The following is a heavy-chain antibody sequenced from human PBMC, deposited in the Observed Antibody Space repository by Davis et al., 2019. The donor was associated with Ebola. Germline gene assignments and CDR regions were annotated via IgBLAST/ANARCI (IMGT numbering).Heavy chain of an antibody. CDR3: ARRVGSRSGFDS. CDR2: MNPNSGNT. Sequence: AASVKVSCKASGYTFTNYDINWVRQATGQGLEWMGWMNPNSGNTDCTQEFQGRVTMTRNISIGTAYMELSSLRSEDTAVYYCARRVGSRSGFDSWGQGSLVTVSS. CDR1: GYTFTNYD. V-gene: IGHV1-8*02. D-gene: IGHD1-26*01. J-gene: IGHJ4*02.